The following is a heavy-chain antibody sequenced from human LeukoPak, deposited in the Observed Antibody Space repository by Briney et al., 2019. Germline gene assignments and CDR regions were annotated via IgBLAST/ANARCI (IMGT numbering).Heavy chain of an antibody. J-gene: IGHJ4*02. CDR3: ARRPKGYGGSVDY. V-gene: IGHV5-51*01. Sequence: GEPLKISCKGFGYSFRNLWIGWVRKIPGKGLEWMGSIYPGDSDTRYSTSFQAQVPISADKSMNTACLQWSGLKASDTAMYYCARRPKGYGGSVDYWGQGTLVTVSS. CDR2: IYPGDSDT. CDR1: GYSFRNLW. D-gene: IGHD4-23*01.